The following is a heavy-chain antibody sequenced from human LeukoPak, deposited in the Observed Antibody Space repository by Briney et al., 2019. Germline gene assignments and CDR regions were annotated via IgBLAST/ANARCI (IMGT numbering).Heavy chain of an antibody. CDR1: GGTFSSYA. V-gene: IGHV1-69*13. D-gene: IGHD3-22*01. Sequence: ASVKVSCKASGGTFSSYAISWVRQAPGQGLEWMGGNIPIFGTANYAQKFQGRVTITADESTSTAYMELSSLRSEDTAVYYCARVSSYYDSSGRYYFDYWGQGTLVTVSS. CDR2: NIPIFGTA. CDR3: ARVSSYYDSSGRYYFDY. J-gene: IGHJ4*02.